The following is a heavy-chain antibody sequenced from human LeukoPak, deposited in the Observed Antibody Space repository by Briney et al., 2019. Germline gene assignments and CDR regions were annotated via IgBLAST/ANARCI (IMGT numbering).Heavy chain of an antibody. CDR2: INSDGGST. Sequence: GGSLRLSCAAPGFNFRNYWMHWVRQAPGKGLVWVSRINSDGGSTSYADSVKGRFTISRDNAENTLYLQINSLRAEDTAVYYCATDEAATGRLDYWGQGTLVTDSS. J-gene: IGHJ4*02. CDR3: ATDEAATGRLDY. D-gene: IGHD1-1*01. V-gene: IGHV3-74*01. CDR1: GFNFRNYW.